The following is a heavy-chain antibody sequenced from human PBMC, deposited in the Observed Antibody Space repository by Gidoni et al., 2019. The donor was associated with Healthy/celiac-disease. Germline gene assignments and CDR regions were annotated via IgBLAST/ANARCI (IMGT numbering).Heavy chain of an antibody. CDR2: ISSNGGST. V-gene: IGHV3-64D*09. CDR1: GFTFSSYA. J-gene: IGHJ4*02. CDR3: VPGGYYYDSSGYYYGY. Sequence: EVQLVESGGGLVQPGGSLRLSCSASGFTFSSYAMHWVRQAPGKGLEYVSAISSNGGSTYYADSVKGRFTISRDNSKNTLYLQMSSLRAEDTAVYYCVPGGYYYDSSGYYYGYWGQGTLVTVSS. D-gene: IGHD3-22*01.